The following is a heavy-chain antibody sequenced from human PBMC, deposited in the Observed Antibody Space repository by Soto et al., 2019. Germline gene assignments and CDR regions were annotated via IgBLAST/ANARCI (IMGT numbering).Heavy chain of an antibody. V-gene: IGHV4-4*02. J-gene: IGHJ6*02. CDR2: IDQNGIT. CDR1: GDPISSSKW. Sequence: SETLSLTCAVSGDPISSSKWWTWVRQTPGKGLEWIGKIDQNGITNYNPSLESRVTILKDNSKNQLSLKLTSVTAVDSAVYYCARLNRDYYYYGMDVWGQGAKVTVSS. CDR3: ARLNRDYYYYGMDV.